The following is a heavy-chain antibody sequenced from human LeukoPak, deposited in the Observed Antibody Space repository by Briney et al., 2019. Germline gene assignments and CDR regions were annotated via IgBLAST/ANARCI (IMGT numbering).Heavy chain of an antibody. J-gene: IGHJ4*02. D-gene: IGHD6-13*01. CDR1: GFTFSSYS. CDR3: ASIAAAGLSRGDYFDY. CDR2: ISSSSSYI. V-gene: IGHV3-21*01. Sequence: GGSLRLSCAASGFTFSSYSMNWVRQAPGTGLEWVSSISSSSSYIYYAHSVKGRFTISRDNAKNSLYLQMNSLRAEDTAVYYCASIAAAGLSRGDYFDYWGQGTLVTVSS.